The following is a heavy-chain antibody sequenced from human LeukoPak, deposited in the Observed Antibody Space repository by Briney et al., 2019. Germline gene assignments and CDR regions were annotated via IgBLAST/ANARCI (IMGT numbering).Heavy chain of an antibody. J-gene: IGHJ5*02. CDR3: AKEGYSYGYIPNWFDP. V-gene: IGHV3-23*01. CDR2: ISGSGGST. D-gene: IGHD5-18*01. Sequence: GGSLRLSCAASGFTFSSYAMSWVRQAPGKGLEWVSAISGSGGSTYYADSVKGRFTISRDNSKNTLHLQMNSLRAEDTAVYYCAKEGYSYGYIPNWFDPWGQGTLVTVSS. CDR1: GFTFSSYA.